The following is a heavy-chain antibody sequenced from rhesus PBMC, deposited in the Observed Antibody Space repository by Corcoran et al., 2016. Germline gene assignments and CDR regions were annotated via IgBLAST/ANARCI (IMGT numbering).Heavy chain of an antibody. CDR3: ARDLDGSGYFDY. CDR2: ISWSGGST. Sequence: EVQLVESGGGVVQPGGSLRLSCAASGFTFDDYAMHWVRQAPGKGLEWVSGISWSGGSTYYVDSVKGQFTISRDNAKNSLYLQMGSLRAEDTALYYCARDLDGSGYFDYWGQGVLVTVSS. D-gene: IGHD2-21*01. J-gene: IGHJ4*01. CDR1: GFTFDDYA. V-gene: IGHV3-201*01.